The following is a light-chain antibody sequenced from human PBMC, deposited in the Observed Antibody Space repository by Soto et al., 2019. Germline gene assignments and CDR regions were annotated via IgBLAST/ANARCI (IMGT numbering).Light chain of an antibody. CDR3: QQYNNWPPWT. V-gene: IGKV3D-15*01. CDR2: GAS. CDR1: QSVSSN. J-gene: IGKJ1*01. Sequence: EIVMTQSPATLSVSPGESATLSCRASQSVSSNLAWYQQKPGQAPRLLIDGASTRATGIPARFSGSGSGTEFTLNISSLQSEDFAVYYCQQYNNWPPWTFGQGTKVEIK.